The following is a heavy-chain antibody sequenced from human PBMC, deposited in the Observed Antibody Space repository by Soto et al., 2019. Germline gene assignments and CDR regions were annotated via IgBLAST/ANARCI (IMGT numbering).Heavy chain of an antibody. CDR1: GYTFTSYA. Sequence: QVQLVQSGAEEKKPGASVKVSCKASGYTFTSYAMHWVRQAPGQRLEWMGWINAGNGNTKYSQKFQGRVTITRDTSARTAYMELSSLRSEDTAVYYCVHSSGYYSFDYWGQGTLVTVSS. CDR3: VHSSGYYSFDY. J-gene: IGHJ4*02. V-gene: IGHV1-3*05. D-gene: IGHD3-22*01. CDR2: INAGNGNT.